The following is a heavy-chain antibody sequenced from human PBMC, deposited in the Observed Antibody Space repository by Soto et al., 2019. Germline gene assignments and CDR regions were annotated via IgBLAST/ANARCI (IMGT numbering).Heavy chain of an antibody. CDR1: GYTFTSYG. V-gene: IGHV1-18*01. Sequence: ASVKVSCKASGYTFTSYGISWVRQAPGQGLEWMGWISAYDGNTNYAQKLQGRVTMTTDTSTSTAYMELRSLRSDDTAVYYCATSGYCSGGSCFDYWGQGTQVTVSS. D-gene: IGHD2-15*01. CDR2: ISAYDGNT. J-gene: IGHJ4*02. CDR3: ATSGYCSGGSCFDY.